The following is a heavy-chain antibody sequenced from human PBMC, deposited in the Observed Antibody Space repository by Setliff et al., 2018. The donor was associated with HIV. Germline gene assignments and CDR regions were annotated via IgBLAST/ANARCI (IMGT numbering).Heavy chain of an antibody. J-gene: IGHJ3*02. CDR1: GGSFTSRSYY. D-gene: IGHD3-3*01. CDR3: ARSKTFYDFWGGYYTHGAFKI. Sequence: ASETLSLTCTVSGGSFTSRSYYWGWIRQPPGKGLEWIGSIFYSGITYYNPSLKSRVTISVDTSKNQFSLNLTSVTAADTAVYYCARSKTFYDFWGGYYTHGAFKIWGLGTMVTV. V-gene: IGHV4-39*07. CDR2: IFYSGIT.